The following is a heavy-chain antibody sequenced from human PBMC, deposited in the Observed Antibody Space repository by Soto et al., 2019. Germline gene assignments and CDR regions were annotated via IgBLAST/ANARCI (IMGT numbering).Heavy chain of an antibody. D-gene: IGHD6-19*01. V-gene: IGHV4-4*02. J-gene: IGHJ4*01. CDR1: GDSISHNNW. CDR2: IHHRGST. CDR3: AREKGRMGISVAALDH. Sequence: QVQLQESGPGLVKPSGTLSLTCAVSGDSISHNNWWTLVRQPPGKGLEWVGDIHHRGSTNYAPSLRGRVSISLAQSRNQVSLMLTSVTAADPAVYYCAREKGRMGISVAALDHWCHGILFSVSS.